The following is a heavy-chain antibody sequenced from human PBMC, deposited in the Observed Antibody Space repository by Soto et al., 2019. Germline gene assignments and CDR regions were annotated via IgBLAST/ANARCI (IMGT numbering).Heavy chain of an antibody. J-gene: IGHJ6*02. CDR1: GFTFDDYG. V-gene: IGHV3-9*01. CDR2: ISWNSGNI. D-gene: IGHD2-8*01. CDR3: AKDGSPPTMVYVNGMDV. Sequence: PGGSLRLSCAASGFTFDDYGMSWVRQAPGKGLEWVSGISWNSGNIGYADSVKGRFTISRDNAKNSLYLQMNSLRTEDTALYYCAKDGSPPTMVYVNGMDVWGQGTTVTVSS.